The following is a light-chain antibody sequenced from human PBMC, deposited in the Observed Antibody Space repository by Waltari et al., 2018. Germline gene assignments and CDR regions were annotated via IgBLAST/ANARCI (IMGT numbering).Light chain of an antibody. CDR3: CSFASSSTGV. V-gene: IGLV2-14*03. J-gene: IGLJ3*02. CDR1: TSDVGGYNS. Sequence: QSALTQPASVSGSPGQSITISCTGTTSDVGGYNSVSWYQQHPGKAPRLIIFDVSSRPSGVSDRFSGAKSANTASLISSGLQAEDEADYYCCSFASSSTGVFGGGTKLTVL. CDR2: DVS.